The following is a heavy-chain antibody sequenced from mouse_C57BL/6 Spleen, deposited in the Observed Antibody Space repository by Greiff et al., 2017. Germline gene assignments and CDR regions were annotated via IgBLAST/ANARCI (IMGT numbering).Heavy chain of an antibody. CDR1: GFTFSDYG. Sequence: EVQRVESGGGLVKPGGSLKLSCAASGFTFSDYGMHWVRQAPEKGLEWVADISSGSSTTNYADTVKGRFTITRDNAKNTLFLQMTSLRSEDPAVYYCARRYYGSSYFDYWGQGTTLTVSS. J-gene: IGHJ2*01. CDR3: ARRYYGSSYFDY. D-gene: IGHD1-1*01. V-gene: IGHV5-17*01. CDR2: ISSGSSTT.